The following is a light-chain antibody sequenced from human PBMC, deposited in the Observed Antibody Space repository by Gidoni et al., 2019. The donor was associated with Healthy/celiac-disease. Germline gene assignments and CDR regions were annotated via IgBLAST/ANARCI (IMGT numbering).Light chain of an antibody. Sequence: QLVLTQSPSASASLRASVKLTCTLSSGHSSYAIAWHQQQPEKGPRYLMKLNSDGSHSKGDGIPDRFSGSSSGAERYLTISSLQSEDEADCYCQTWGTGIRVVFGGGTKLTVL. CDR2: LNSDGSH. CDR1: SGHSSYA. V-gene: IGLV4-69*01. CDR3: QTWGTGIRVV. J-gene: IGLJ2*01.